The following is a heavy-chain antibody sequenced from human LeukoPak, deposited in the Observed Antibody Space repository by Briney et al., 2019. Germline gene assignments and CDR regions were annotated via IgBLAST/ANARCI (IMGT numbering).Heavy chain of an antibody. CDR2: FYYSGNT. J-gene: IGHJ4*02. D-gene: IGHD6-25*01. CDR3: ARGTSSGPYSFDY. V-gene: IGHV4-59*01. Sequence: SETLSLTCTVSGRSISSYYWNWVRQPPGEGLGWIGYFYYSGNTNYNPSIKSRVTISGTTSKNKFTLKLSAAAAADTAMYNCARGTSSGPYSFDYWGQGTLVTVSS. CDR1: GRSISSYY.